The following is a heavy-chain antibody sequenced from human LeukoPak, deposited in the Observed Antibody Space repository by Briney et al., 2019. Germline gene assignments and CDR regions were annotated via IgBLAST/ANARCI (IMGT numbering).Heavy chain of an antibody. J-gene: IGHJ4*02. V-gene: IGHV1-69*13. Sequence: GASAKVSCKASGGTFSSYAISWVRQAPGQGLEWMGGIIPIFGTANYAQKFQGRVTITADESTSTAYMELSSLRSEDTAVYYCARVFYYYDSSGREYFDYWGQGTLVTVSS. CDR2: IIPIFGTA. CDR1: GGTFSSYA. D-gene: IGHD3-22*01. CDR3: ARVFYYYDSSGREYFDY.